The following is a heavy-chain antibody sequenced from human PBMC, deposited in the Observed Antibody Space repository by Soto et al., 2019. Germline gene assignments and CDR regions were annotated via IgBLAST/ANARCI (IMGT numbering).Heavy chain of an antibody. V-gene: IGHV4-34*01. D-gene: IGHD2-15*01. CDR2: INHSGST. Sequence: SETLSLTCAVYGGSFSGYYWSWIRQPPGKGLEWIGEINHSGSTNYNPSLKSRLTISVDTSKNQFSLKLSSVTAADTAVYYCWRLYCGGGRCYAGFDPWGQGTLVPVSS. CDR1: GGSFSGYY. CDR3: WRLYCGGGRCYAGFDP. J-gene: IGHJ5*02.